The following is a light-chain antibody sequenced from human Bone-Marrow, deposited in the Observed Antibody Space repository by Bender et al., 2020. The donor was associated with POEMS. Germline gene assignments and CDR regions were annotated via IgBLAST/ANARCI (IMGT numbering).Light chain of an antibody. Sequence: QSALTQPASVSGSPGQSITISCTGTSGDLGAYEHVSWFLQHPGKAPKCIIYDVTKRPSGVPDRFSGSKSGNTASLTVSGLQAEDEADYYCSSYAGSNTLVFGGGTKLTVL. CDR3: SSYAGSNTLV. J-gene: IGLJ3*02. CDR2: DVT. V-gene: IGLV2-14*03. CDR1: SGDLGAYEH.